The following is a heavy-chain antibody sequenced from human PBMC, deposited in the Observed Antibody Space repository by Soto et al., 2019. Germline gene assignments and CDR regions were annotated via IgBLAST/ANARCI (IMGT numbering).Heavy chain of an antibody. CDR3: AKGSYSGIYSDFDY. V-gene: IGHV3-11*04. Sequence: PGGSLRLSCAASGFTFSDYYMSWIRQAPGKGLEWVSYISSSGSTIYYADSVKGRFTISRDNAKNSLYLQMSSLRAEDTAVYYCAKGSYSGIYSDFDYWGQGTLVTVSS. J-gene: IGHJ4*02. CDR1: GFTFSDYY. D-gene: IGHD1-26*01. CDR2: ISSSGSTI.